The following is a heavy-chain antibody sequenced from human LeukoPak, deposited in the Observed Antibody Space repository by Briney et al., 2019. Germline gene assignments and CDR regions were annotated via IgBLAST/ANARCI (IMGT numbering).Heavy chain of an antibody. J-gene: IGHJ6*02. D-gene: IGHD4-17*01. Sequence: PSETLSLTCTVSGGSISSYYWSWIRQPAGKGLEWIGRIYTSGSTNYNPSLKSRVTMSVDTSKNQFSLKLSSVTAADTAVYYCARVATVTTRGQYYYYYGMVVWGQGTTVTVSS. CDR3: ARVATVTTRGQYYYYYGMVV. CDR1: GGSISSYY. V-gene: IGHV4-4*07. CDR2: IYTSGST.